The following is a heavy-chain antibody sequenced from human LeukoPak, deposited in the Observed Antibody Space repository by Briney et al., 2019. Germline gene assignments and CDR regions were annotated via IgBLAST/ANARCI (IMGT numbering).Heavy chain of an antibody. V-gene: IGHV3-15*01. CDR3: TSHAAFDP. J-gene: IGHJ5*02. CDR2: IKSKNIGGTT. CDR1: GFTFTSYS. Sequence: GGSLRLSCAASGFTFTSYSMNWVRQAPGKGLEWVGRIKSKNIGGTTDYAAPVKGRFTISRDDSKNTVYLQMNSLKIEDTAVYYCTSHAAFDPWGQGTLVTVSS.